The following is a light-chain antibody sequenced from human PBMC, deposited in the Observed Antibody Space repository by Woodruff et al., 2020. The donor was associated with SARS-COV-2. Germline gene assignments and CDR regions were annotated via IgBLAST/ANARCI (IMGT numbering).Light chain of an antibody. V-gene: IGLV3-19*01. Sequence: RSYYASWYQQRPGQAPVLVIYGKNNRPSGIPDRFSGSSSGTTASLTITGAQAEDEADYYCCSRDSSVRVFGGGTKLT. CDR3: CSRDSSVRV. CDR1: RSYY. J-gene: IGLJ2*01. CDR2: GKN.